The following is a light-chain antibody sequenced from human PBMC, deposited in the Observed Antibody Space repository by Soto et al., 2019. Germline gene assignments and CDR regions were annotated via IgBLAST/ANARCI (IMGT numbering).Light chain of an antibody. Sequence: EIVLTQSPATLSLSPGERATNFCRASQSVSSYLAWYQQKPGQAPRLPIYDASNRATGIPARFSGSGSGTDFTLTISSLEPEDFAVYYCQQRSNWPPITFGQGTRLEIK. CDR3: QQRSNWPPIT. CDR2: DAS. J-gene: IGKJ5*01. CDR1: QSVSSY. V-gene: IGKV3-11*01.